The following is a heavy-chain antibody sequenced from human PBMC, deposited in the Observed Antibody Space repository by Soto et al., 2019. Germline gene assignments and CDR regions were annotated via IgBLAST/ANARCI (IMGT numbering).Heavy chain of an antibody. CDR1: GFTFSSYS. J-gene: IGHJ4*02. CDR3: ARAGPAFGVVRTFDY. D-gene: IGHD3-3*01. Sequence: EVQLVESGGGLVKPGGSLRLSCAPSGFTFSSYSMNWVRQAPGKGLEWVSSISSSSSYIYYADSVKGRFTISRDNAKNSLYLQMNSLRAEDTAVYYCARAGPAFGVVRTFDYWGQGTLVTVSS. V-gene: IGHV3-21*01. CDR2: ISSSSSYI.